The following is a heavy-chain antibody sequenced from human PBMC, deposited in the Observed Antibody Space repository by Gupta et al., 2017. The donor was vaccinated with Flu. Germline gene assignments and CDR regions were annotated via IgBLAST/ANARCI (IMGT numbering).Heavy chain of an antibody. Sequence: EVQLVESGGGLAKPGGSLRLSCAASGFTFSSYSMNWVRQAPGKGLEWVSSISSSSSYIYYADSVKGRFTISRDNAKNSLYLQMNSLRAEDTAVYYCASGTTVVTFGYWGQGTLVTVSS. J-gene: IGHJ4*02. CDR3: ASGTTVVTFGY. CDR2: ISSSSSYI. CDR1: GFTFSSYS. D-gene: IGHD4-17*01. V-gene: IGHV3-21*01.